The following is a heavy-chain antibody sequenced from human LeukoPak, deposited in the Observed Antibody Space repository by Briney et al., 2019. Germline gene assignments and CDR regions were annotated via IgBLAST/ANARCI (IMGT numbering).Heavy chain of an antibody. J-gene: IGHJ4*02. CDR3: VRVGGGSGSYSPPQYYFDY. CDR1: GFSFSTYA. D-gene: IGHD3-10*01. V-gene: IGHV3-64*01. Sequence: GGSLRLSCAASGFSFSTYAMHWVRQAPRMRPEYVAAISSNGGSTFYASSVKDRFTISRDNSKNTLYLQMGSLRAEDMAVYYCVRVGGGSGSYSPPQYYFDYWGQGTLVTVSS. CDR2: ISSNGGST.